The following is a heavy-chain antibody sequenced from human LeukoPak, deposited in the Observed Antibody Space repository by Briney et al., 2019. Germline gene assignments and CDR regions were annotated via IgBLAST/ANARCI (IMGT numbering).Heavy chain of an antibody. D-gene: IGHD2-21*02. CDR2: IYSGGST. CDR3: ARAPHPVTPPYFDL. V-gene: IGHV3-53*04. J-gene: IGHJ2*01. Sequence: PGGSLRLSCAASGFTVSSNYMSWVSQAPGKGLEWVSVIYSGGSTYYADSVKGRFTISRHNSKNTLCLQMNSLRAEDTAVYYCARAPHPVTPPYFDLWGRGTLVTVYS. CDR1: GFTVSSNY.